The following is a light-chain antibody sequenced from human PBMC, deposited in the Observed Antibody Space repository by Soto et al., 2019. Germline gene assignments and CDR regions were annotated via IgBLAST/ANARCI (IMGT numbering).Light chain of an antibody. Sequence: QSVLTQPASVSGSPGQSITLSCTGTSSDVGTYNYVSWYQQHPGKAPKLMISQVSNRPSGVSNRFSGSKSGNTASLTISGLQAEDEADYYCSSYTSSSTYVFGTGTKVTVL. CDR1: SSDVGTYNY. J-gene: IGLJ1*01. CDR3: SSYTSSSTYV. CDR2: QVS. V-gene: IGLV2-14*01.